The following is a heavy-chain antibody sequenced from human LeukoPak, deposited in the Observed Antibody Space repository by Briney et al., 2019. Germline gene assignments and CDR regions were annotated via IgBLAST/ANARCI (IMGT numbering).Heavy chain of an antibody. CDR1: GFTFSSYA. J-gene: IGHJ5*02. Sequence: QPGGSLRLSCAASGFTFSSYAMSWVRQAPGKGLEWVSGISGSGGDTYYADSVKGRFTISRDNSKNTLYLQMNTLRAADTAVYYFEKGAXCXXXXXTGXXFDHWGQXNLATVS. CDR2: ISGSGGDT. V-gene: IGHV3-23*01. CDR3: EKGAXCXXXXXTGXXFDH. D-gene: IGHD1-14*01.